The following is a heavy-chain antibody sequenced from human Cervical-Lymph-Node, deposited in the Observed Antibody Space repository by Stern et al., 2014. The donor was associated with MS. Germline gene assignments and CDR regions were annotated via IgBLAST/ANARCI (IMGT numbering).Heavy chain of an antibody. CDR1: GYTFSSFA. V-gene: IGHV1-18*01. CDR3: ARVGGHPRH. Sequence: VQLLESGAEVKKPGASVNVSCKASGYTFSSFAITWVRQAPGQGLEWMGTITVYNGNTNYAQRVQGRVTMTTDTSKNTAYMEGGNLRSDDTAVYSGARVGGHPRHWGQGTLVTVSS. J-gene: IGHJ4*02. CDR2: ITVYNGNT. D-gene: IGHD3-16*01.